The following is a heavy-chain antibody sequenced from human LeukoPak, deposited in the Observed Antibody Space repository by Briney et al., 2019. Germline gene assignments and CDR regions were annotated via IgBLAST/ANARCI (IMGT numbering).Heavy chain of an antibody. Sequence: SETLSLTCTVSGDSISSYYWSWIRQPPGKGLEWIGYIYHSGSTIYNPSLKSRLTISLDTSKNQFSLQLRSVTAADAAVYFCASDYGSGSYRFDYWGQGILVTVSS. V-gene: IGHV4-59*01. CDR2: IYHSGST. J-gene: IGHJ4*02. CDR1: GDSISSYY. D-gene: IGHD3-10*01. CDR3: ASDYGSGSYRFDY.